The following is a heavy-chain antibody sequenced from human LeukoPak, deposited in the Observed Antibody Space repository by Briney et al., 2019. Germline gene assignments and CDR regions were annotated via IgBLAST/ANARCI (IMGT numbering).Heavy chain of an antibody. V-gene: IGHV1-2*02. CDR1: GYTFTGYY. CDR3: ARVMITFGGVAYTPTYYFDY. J-gene: IGHJ4*02. CDR2: INPNSGGT. Sequence: ASVKVSCKASGYTFTGYYMHWVRQAPGQGLEWMGWINPNSGGTNYAQKFQGRVTMTRDTSISTAYMELSRLRSDDTAVYYCARVMITFGGVAYTPTYYFDYWGQGTLVTVSS. D-gene: IGHD3-16*01.